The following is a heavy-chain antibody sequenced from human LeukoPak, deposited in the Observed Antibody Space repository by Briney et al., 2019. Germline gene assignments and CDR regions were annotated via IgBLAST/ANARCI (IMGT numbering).Heavy chain of an antibody. D-gene: IGHD4-23*01. CDR1: GVNFNYFA. CDR2: IGDSGSGG. Sequence: GGSLRLSCSASGVNFNYFAMSWIRQAPGKRLEWVSTIGDSGSGGSYADSVRGRFTISRDNSKNIVYLQMLSLRVDDPIVSSCSRIKYGGNSGYHFDYWGQGTLVTVSS. CDR3: SRIKYGGNSGYHFDY. J-gene: IGHJ4*02. V-gene: IGHV3-23*01.